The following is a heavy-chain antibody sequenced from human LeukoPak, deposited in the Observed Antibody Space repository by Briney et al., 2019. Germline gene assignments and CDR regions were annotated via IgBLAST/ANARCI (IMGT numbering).Heavy chain of an antibody. V-gene: IGHV4-39*07. J-gene: IGHJ4*02. CDR3: ARVPSSGSYYSSPFDY. Sequence: SETLSLTCTVSGGSISSSSYYWGWIRQPPWKGLEWIGSIYHSGSTYYNPSLKSRVTISVDTSKNQFSLKLSSVTAADTAVYYCARVPSSGSYYSSPFDYWGQGTLVTVSS. D-gene: IGHD1-26*01. CDR1: GGSISSSSYY. CDR2: IYHSGST.